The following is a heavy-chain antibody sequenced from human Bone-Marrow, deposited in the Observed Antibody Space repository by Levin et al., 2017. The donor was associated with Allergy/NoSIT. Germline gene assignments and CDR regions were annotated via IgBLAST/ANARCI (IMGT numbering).Heavy chain of an antibody. CDR3: AHAHFDWLLGGLYYFDY. CDR2: IYWDDDK. J-gene: IGHJ4*02. CDR1: GFSLSTSGVA. D-gene: IGHD3-9*01. V-gene: IGHV2-5*02. Sequence: SGPTLVKPTQTLTLTCTFSGFSLSTSGVAVGWIRQPPGKALEWLALIYWDDDKRYSPSLKSRLTITKDTSKNQVVLTMTNMDPVDTATYYCAHAHFDWLLGGLYYFDYWGQGTLVTVSS.